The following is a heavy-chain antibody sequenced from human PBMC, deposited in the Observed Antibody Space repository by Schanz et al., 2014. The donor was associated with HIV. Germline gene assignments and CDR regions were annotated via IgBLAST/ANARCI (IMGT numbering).Heavy chain of an antibody. CDR1: GYTFTSYG. D-gene: IGHD5-12*01. J-gene: IGHJ4*02. CDR3: ARGAAEMATMTPWRY. V-gene: IGHV1-18*01. Sequence: QVQLVQSGAEVKKPGASVKVSCKASGYTFTSYGINWVRQAPGQGLEWMGWISAYNGKTNYAQKLQGRVTMTTDTSTSTAYMDLRSLRSDDTAVYYCARGAAEMATMTPWRYWGQGTLVTVSS. CDR2: ISAYNGKT.